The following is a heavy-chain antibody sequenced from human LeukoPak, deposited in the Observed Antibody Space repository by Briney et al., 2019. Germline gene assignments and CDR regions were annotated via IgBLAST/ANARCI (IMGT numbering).Heavy chain of an antibody. V-gene: IGHV3-23*01. CDR2: ISGSGGST. Sequence: PGGSLRLSCAASGFXFSSYAISWVRQAPGKGQEWVSSISGSGGSTYYADSVRGRFTISRDNSKNTLYLQMNSLRGEDTAVYYCAKDREGTIADYFDYWGQGTLVTVSS. CDR3: AKDREGTIADYFDY. D-gene: IGHD1-7*01. J-gene: IGHJ4*02. CDR1: GFXFSSYA.